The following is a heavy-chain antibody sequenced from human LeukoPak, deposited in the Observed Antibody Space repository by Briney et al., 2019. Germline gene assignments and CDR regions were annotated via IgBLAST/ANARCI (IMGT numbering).Heavy chain of an antibody. CDR2: ISWNSGSI. V-gene: IGHV3-9*01. J-gene: IGHJ4*02. Sequence: PGGSLRLSCAASGFTFDDYAMHWVRQAPGKGLEWVSGISWNSGSIGYADSVKGRFTISRDNAKNSLYLQMNSLRAEDTAVYYCASLPTDRDYWGQGTLVTVSS. CDR1: GFTFDDYA. CDR3: ASLPTDRDY.